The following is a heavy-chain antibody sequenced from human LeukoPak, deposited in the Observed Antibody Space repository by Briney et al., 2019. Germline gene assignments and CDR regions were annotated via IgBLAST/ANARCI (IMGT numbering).Heavy chain of an antibody. CDR2: IYTSGST. D-gene: IGHD2-2*03. J-gene: IGHJ2*01. Sequence: PLETLSLTCTVSGGSISSYYWSWIRQPAGKGLEWIGRIYTSGSTNYNPSLKSRGTMSVDASKNQFSLKLSSVTAEDTAVNYCARDLDIVVVPAAPHYWYFDLWGRGTLVTVSS. CDR3: ARDLDIVVVPAAPHYWYFDL. V-gene: IGHV4-4*07. CDR1: GGSISSYY.